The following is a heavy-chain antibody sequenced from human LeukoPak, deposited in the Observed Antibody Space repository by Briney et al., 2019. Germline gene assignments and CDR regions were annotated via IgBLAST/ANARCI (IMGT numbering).Heavy chain of an antibody. CDR2: IYYSGST. Sequence: SETLSLTCTVSGGSISGYYWSWIRQPPGKGLEWIGYIYYSGSTNYNPSLKSRVTISVDTSKNQFSLKLSSVTAADTAVYFCARTYSSSWVQHWGRGTLVTVSS. D-gene: IGHD6-13*01. V-gene: IGHV4-59*01. CDR3: ARTYSSSWVQH. CDR1: GGSISGYY. J-gene: IGHJ1*01.